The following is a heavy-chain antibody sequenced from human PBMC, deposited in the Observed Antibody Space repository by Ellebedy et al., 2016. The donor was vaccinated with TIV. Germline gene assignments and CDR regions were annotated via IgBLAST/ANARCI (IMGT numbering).Heavy chain of an antibody. CDR2: IYYSGSP. J-gene: IGHJ4*02. Sequence: ESLKISCTVSGGSISSYYWNWIRQPPGKGLEWIGYIYYSGSPNHNPSLKSRVTMSVDTSKNQFSLKLTSVTAADTAVYYCARSHRSGTDYWGQGTLVTASS. D-gene: IGHD6-19*01. V-gene: IGHV4-59*08. CDR1: GGSISSYY. CDR3: ARSHRSGTDY.